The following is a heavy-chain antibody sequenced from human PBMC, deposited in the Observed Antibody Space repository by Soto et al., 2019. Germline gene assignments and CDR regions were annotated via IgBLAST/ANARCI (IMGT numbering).Heavy chain of an antibody. Sequence: EVQLLASGGGVVQPGGSLRLSCVASGFNFKKFAMSWVRQAPGEGLEWVSGISCCGGSTSYADSVKGRFSIARDDSTNTLSLQMNNLRVEDTAQYSCAKGDSEQWLLTHLDKWGQGTLVTVS. J-gene: IGHJ4*02. CDR1: GFNFKKFA. CDR3: AKGDSEQWLLTHLDK. CDR2: ISCCGGST. D-gene: IGHD6-19*01. V-gene: IGHV3-23*01.